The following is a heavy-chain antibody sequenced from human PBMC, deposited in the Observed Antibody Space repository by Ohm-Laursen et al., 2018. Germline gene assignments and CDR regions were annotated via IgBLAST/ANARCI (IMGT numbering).Heavy chain of an antibody. CDR2: ISYDGSNK. Sequence: SLRLSCSASGFPFNTYAMSWVRQAPGKGLEWVAVISYDGSNKYYADSVKGRFTISRDNSKNTLYLQMNSLRAEDTAVYYCVRDYAAYTYYYDSSGYSDYWGQGTLVTVSS. V-gene: IGHV3-30*03. D-gene: IGHD3-22*01. CDR1: GFPFNTYA. J-gene: IGHJ4*02. CDR3: VRDYAAYTYYYDSSGYSDY.